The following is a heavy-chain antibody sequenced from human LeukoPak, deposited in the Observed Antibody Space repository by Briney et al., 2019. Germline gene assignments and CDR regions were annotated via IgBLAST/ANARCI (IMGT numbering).Heavy chain of an antibody. CDR1: GGSISSYY. CDR3: ARDQRDFWSGYYYYYMDV. V-gene: IGHV4-59*01. J-gene: IGHJ6*03. D-gene: IGHD3-3*01. CDR2: IYYSGST. Sequence: SETLSLTCTVSGGSISSYYWSRIRQPPGKGLEWIGYIYYSGSTNYNPSLKSRVTISVDTSKSQFSLKLSSVTAADTAVYYCARDQRDFWSGYYYYYMDVWGKGTTVTVSS.